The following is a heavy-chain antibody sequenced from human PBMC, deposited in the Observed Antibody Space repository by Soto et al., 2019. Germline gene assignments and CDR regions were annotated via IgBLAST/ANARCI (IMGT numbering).Heavy chain of an antibody. CDR1: GFTFSSYW. CDR2: IKQDGSEK. V-gene: IGHV3-7*05. J-gene: IGHJ3*02. D-gene: IGHD6-13*01. CDR3: ARSGWYSSSWYLGPDAFDI. Sequence: GSLRLSCAASGFTFSSYWMSWVRQAQGKGLEWVANIKQDGSEKYYVDSVKGRFTISRDNAKNSLYLQMNSLRAEDTAVYYCARSGWYSSSWYLGPDAFDIWGQGTMVTVSS.